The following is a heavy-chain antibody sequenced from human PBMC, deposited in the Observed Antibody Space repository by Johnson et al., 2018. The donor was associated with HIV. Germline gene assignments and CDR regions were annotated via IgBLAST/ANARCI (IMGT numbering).Heavy chain of an antibody. D-gene: IGHD1-26*01. CDR3: AKDGMGGNYWYAFDI. J-gene: IGHJ3*02. CDR1: GFTFSSYG. V-gene: IGHV3-30*18. Sequence: QVQLVESGGGVVQPGRSLRLSCAASGFTFSSYGMHWVRQAPGKGLEWVAVISYDGSNKYYTESVKGRFNISRDNSKNTLYLQMNSLRAEDRAVYYCAKDGMGGNYWYAFDIWGQGTMVTVSS. CDR2: ISYDGSNK.